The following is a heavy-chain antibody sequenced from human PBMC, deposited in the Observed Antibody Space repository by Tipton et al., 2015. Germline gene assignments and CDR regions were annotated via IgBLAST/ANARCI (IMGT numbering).Heavy chain of an antibody. CDR3: ARGRNNAFDI. CDR1: GDSVSSNSAA. J-gene: IGHJ3*02. Sequence: PGLVKPSQSLSLTCAISGDSVSSNSAAWNWLRQSPSRGLEWLGNTYYRSKWYSDYAVSVKSRITINSDSSKNQFSLQLSSVTPEGSAVYYCARGRNNAFDIWGRGTLVWFSS. CDR2: TYYRSKWYS. V-gene: IGHV6-1*01.